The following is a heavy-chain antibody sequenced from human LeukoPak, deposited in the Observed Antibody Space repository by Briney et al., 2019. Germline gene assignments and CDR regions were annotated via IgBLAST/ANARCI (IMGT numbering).Heavy chain of an antibody. Sequence: GGSLRLSCAASGFSFSSSAMSWVRQAPGKGLEWVAAITESGGNTYYADSMKGRFTISRDNSKNTLYLQMNSLRAEDTAVYYCAKLLWFRGYYFDYWGQGTLVTVSS. CDR1: GFSFSSSA. CDR2: ITESGGNT. V-gene: IGHV3-23*01. D-gene: IGHD3-10*01. J-gene: IGHJ4*02. CDR3: AKLLWFRGYYFDY.